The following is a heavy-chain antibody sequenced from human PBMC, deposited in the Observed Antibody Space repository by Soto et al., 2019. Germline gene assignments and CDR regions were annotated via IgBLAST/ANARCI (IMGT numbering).Heavy chain of an antibody. CDR3: ARMAWFGELLSGHGHALGAFDI. CDR2: ITSSSSYI. Sequence: SLRLPCAPCPCTSSSCSRKRNRHLPTNSTEWVSSITSSSSYIYYADSVKGRLTISRDNAKISLYLQMKSLRAEDTAVYHCARMAWFGELLSGHGHALGAFDIWEQGTMVTVS. V-gene: IGHV3-21*01. D-gene: IGHD3-10*01. J-gene: IGHJ3*02. CDR1: PCTSSSCS.